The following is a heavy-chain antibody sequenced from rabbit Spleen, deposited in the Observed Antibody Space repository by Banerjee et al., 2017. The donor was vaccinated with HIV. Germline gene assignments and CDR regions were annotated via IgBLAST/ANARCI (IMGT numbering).Heavy chain of an antibody. D-gene: IGHD1-1*01. CDR2: IYTGSGST. CDR3: TTMADSGGYLYL. J-gene: IGHJ4*01. Sequence: QSLEESGGGLVKPGGTLTLTCTASGVSFSFSNYMCWVRQAPGKRPEWIACIYTGSGSTYYASWAKGRFTVSKASSTTVTLQMTSLTAADTATYFCTTMADSGGYLYLWGPGTLVTVS. V-gene: IGHV1S40*01. CDR1: GVSFSFSNY.